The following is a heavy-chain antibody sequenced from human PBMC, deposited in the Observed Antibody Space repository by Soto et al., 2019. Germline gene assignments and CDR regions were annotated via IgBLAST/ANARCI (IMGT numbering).Heavy chain of an antibody. J-gene: IGHJ4*02. V-gene: IGHV3-33*01. D-gene: IGHD6-19*01. Sequence: GGSLRLSCAASGFTFSSYGMHWVRQAPGKGLEWVAVIWYDGSNKYYADSVKGRFTISRDNAKNSLYLQMNSLRAEDTAVYYCARGWYSSGWHSGKFDYWGQGTLVTVSS. CDR2: IWYDGSNK. CDR1: GFTFSSYG. CDR3: ARGWYSSGWHSGKFDY.